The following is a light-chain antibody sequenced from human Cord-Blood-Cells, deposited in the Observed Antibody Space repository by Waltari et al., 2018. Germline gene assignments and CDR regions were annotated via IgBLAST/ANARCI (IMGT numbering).Light chain of an antibody. CDR2: EVS. Sequence: QSALTQPASVSGSPRQSITISCTGTRSDVGGYNYVFWYQQHPGKAPKLMIYEVSNRPSGVSKRFAGSKSGNTASLTISGLQAEDEADYYCSSYTSSSTLVFGTGTKVTVL. V-gene: IGLV2-14*01. CDR3: SSYTSSSTLV. J-gene: IGLJ1*01. CDR1: RSDVGGYNY.